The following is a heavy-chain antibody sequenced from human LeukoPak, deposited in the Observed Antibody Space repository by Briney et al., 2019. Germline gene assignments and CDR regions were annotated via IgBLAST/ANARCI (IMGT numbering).Heavy chain of an antibody. CDR2: IYYSGST. CDR1: GDSLNNYY. V-gene: IGHV4-59*08. D-gene: IGHD6-19*01. CDR3: ARHRAGYSSGWFDAFDI. Sequence: SETLSLTCTVSGDSLNNYYWSWIRQPPGTGLEWIGYIYYSGSTNYNPSLKSRVTISVDTSKNQFSLKLSSVTAADTAVYYCARHRAGYSSGWFDAFDIWGQGTMVTVSS. J-gene: IGHJ3*02.